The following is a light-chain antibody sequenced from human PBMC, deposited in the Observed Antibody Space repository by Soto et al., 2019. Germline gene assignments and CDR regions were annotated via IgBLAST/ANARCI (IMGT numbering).Light chain of an antibody. CDR2: DAS. V-gene: IGKV3-11*01. CDR3: QQRSNWLT. CDR1: QSVSSS. Sequence: EIVLTQSPATLSLSPGERATLSCRASQSVSSSLAWYQQKPGQAPRLLIYDASNRATGIPARFSGSGSWTDLTLIISSLEPEEFAVYYCQQRSNWLTFGGGTKAEIK. J-gene: IGKJ4*02.